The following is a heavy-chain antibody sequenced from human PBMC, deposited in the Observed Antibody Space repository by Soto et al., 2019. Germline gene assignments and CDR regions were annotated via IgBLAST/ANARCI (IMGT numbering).Heavy chain of an antibody. CDR1: GFTFSDYY. D-gene: IGHD6-13*01. Sequence: PGGSRRLSCAASGFTFSDYYMSWIRQVPGKGLEWVAYISGTSDSIPYADSVKGRFTISRDNAKNSLYLQVNSLRAEDTAVYYCARVGVVTAAGTSDYWGQGTLVTVSS. CDR3: ARVGVVTAAGTSDY. V-gene: IGHV3-11*06. CDR2: ISGTSDSI. J-gene: IGHJ4*02.